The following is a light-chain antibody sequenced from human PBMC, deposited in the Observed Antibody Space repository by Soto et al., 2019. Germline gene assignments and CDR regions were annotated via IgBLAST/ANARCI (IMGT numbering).Light chain of an antibody. J-gene: IGLJ1*01. CDR1: SSDVGGYNC. CDR2: DVS. CDR3: SSYTSSSTYA. V-gene: IGLV2-14*01. Sequence: QSVLTQPASVSGSPGQSITISCTGTSSDVGGYNCVSWYQQHPGKAPKLMIYDVSNRPSGVSNRFSGSKSGNTASLTISGLQAEDEADYYCSSYTSSSTYAFGTGTKVTVL.